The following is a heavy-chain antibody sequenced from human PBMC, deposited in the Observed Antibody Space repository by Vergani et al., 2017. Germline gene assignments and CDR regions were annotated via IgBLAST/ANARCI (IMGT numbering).Heavy chain of an antibody. CDR2: INTNTGNP. J-gene: IGHJ6*03. Sequence: QVQLVQSGAEVQKPGASVKVSCKASGYTFTSYGISWVRQAPGQGLEWMGWINTNTGNPTYAQGFTGRFVFSLDTSVSTAYLQISSLKAEDTAVYYCAREGYDFWSGYPRGYYYMDVWGKGTTVTVSS. D-gene: IGHD3-3*01. CDR3: AREGYDFWSGYPRGYYYMDV. CDR1: GYTFTSYG. V-gene: IGHV7-4-1*02.